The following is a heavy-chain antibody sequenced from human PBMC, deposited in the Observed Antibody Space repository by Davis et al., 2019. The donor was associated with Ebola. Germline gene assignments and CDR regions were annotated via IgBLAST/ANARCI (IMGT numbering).Heavy chain of an antibody. CDR2: LGSSGRDP. J-gene: IGHJ3*01. CDR1: GFSFTTCA. CDR3: ASFIF. D-gene: IGHD3-9*01. Sequence: GESLKISCVASGFSFTTCATNWVRQAPGKGLEWVAGLGSSGRDPHYADSVRGRFTISRDDSKNTVFLQINSLGADDTAVYYCASFIFGGQGTMVTVSS. V-gene: IGHV3-23*01.